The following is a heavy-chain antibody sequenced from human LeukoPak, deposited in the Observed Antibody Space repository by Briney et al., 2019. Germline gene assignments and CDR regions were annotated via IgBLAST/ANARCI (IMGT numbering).Heavy chain of an antibody. CDR1: GDSIRNFY. CDR2: IYYSGST. CDR3: VRAPHLGNRRYFDL. Sequence: SETLSLTCTVSGDSIRNFYWSWIRQPPGKGLEWIGYIYYSGSTNYNPSLKSRVTISVDTSKNQFSLKLSSVTAADTAVYYCVRAPHLGNRRYFDLWGRGTQVTVSS. V-gene: IGHV4-59*01. J-gene: IGHJ2*01.